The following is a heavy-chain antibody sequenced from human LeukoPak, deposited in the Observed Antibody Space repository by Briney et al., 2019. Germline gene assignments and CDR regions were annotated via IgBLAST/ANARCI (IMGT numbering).Heavy chain of an antibody. V-gene: IGHV4-30-4*07. CDR3: ARGRIGGY. CDR1: GGSISSGGFS. Sequence: PSETLSLTCAVSGGSISSGGFSWSWIRQPPGKGLEWIGYMYFTGNTYYNPSLKSRVTISVDTSKNQFSLKLSSVTAADTAVYYCARGRIGGYWGQGTLVTVSS. D-gene: IGHD3-10*01. CDR2: MYFTGNT. J-gene: IGHJ4*02.